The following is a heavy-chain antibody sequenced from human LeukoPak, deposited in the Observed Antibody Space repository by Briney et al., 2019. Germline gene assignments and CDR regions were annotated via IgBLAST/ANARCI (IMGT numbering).Heavy chain of an antibody. CDR1: GFAFSTYS. CDR2: ITSTSYAI. J-gene: IGHJ4*02. CDR3: ARVAPGHDVGRGYFDY. V-gene: IGHV3-48*01. D-gene: IGHD6-13*01. Sequence: PGGSLRLSCAASGFAFSTYSMNWVRQAPGKGLECLSYITSTSYAIYYGDSVKGRFTISRDNAKNSLYLQMNSLRGEDTAVYYWARVAPGHDVGRGYFDYWGQGTLVTVSS.